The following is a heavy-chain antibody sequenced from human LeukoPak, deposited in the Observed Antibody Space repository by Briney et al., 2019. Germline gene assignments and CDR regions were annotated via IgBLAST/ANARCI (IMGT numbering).Heavy chain of an antibody. CDR1: GFALSSYG. V-gene: IGHV3-74*01. CDR3: ARGSDTSSWYGAFDI. D-gene: IGHD6-13*01. Sequence: GGSLRLSCAASGFALSSYGMHWVRQVPGKGLVWVSRINSDGSTTGYADSVKGRFTISRDNAKNTLHLQMNSLRVEDTAVYYCARGSDTSSWYGAFDIWGHATIVTVS. CDR2: INSDGSTT. J-gene: IGHJ3*02.